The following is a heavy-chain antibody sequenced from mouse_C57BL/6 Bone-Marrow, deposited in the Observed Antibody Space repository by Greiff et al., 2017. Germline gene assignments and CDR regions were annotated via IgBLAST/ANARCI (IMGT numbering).Heavy chain of an antibody. CDR3: ARTYGSSKGYFDV. Sequence: VQLQQPGAELVKPGASVKMSCKASGYTFTSYWITWVKQRPGQGLEWIGDIYPGSGSTNYNEKFKSKATLTVDTSSSTAYMQLSSLTSEDSAVYYCARTYGSSKGYFDVWGTGTTVTVSS. V-gene: IGHV1-55*01. J-gene: IGHJ1*03. CDR2: IYPGSGST. CDR1: GYTFTSYW. D-gene: IGHD1-1*01.